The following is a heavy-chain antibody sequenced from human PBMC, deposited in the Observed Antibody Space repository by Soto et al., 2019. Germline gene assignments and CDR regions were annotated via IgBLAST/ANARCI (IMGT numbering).Heavy chain of an antibody. CDR2: ISWNSDSI. D-gene: IGHD6-13*01. V-gene: IGHV3-9*01. CDR1: GFTFDDYA. Sequence: EVQLVESGGGLVQPGRSMRLSCAASGFTFDDYAMYWVRQAPGKGLEWVSGISWNSDSIAYADSVKGRFTISRDNAKNTVYLQITSLRVEDAALYYCAKHTLLGIEAAGGIYFWSQGPLVTVSS. CDR3: AKHTLLGIEAAGGIYF. J-gene: IGHJ4*02.